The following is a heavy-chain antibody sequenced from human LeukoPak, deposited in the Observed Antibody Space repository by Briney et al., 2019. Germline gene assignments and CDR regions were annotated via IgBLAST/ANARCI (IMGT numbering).Heavy chain of an antibody. Sequence: GGSLRLSCAASGFTFSSYEMNWVRQAPGKGLEWLSYISSSGSTRNYADSVKGRFTISRDNAKNSLYLQMNSLRAEATAVYYCARVDYGGIDYWGQGTLVTVSS. V-gene: IGHV3-48*03. CDR2: ISSSGSTR. J-gene: IGHJ4*02. CDR3: ARVDYGGIDY. D-gene: IGHD4-23*01. CDR1: GFTFSSYE.